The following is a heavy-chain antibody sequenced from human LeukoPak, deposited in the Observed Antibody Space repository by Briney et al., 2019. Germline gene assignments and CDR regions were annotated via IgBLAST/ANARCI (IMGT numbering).Heavy chain of an antibody. V-gene: IGHV1-8*01. J-gene: IGHJ6*03. CDR2: MNPNSGNT. CDR3: ARGPGYSSSWSFSLNYYYYYMDV. D-gene: IGHD6-13*01. Sequence: ASVKVSCKASGYTFTSYDINWVRQATGQGLEWMGWMNPNSGNTGYAQKFQGRVTMTRNTSISTAYMELRSLRSDDTAVYYCARGPGYSSSWSFSLNYYYYYMDVWGKGTTVTISS. CDR1: GYTFTSYD.